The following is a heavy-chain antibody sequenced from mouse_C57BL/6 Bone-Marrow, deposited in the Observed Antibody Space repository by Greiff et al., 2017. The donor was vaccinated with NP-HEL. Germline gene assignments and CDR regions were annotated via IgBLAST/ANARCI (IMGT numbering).Heavy chain of an antibody. CDR3: AREGGLRRRTYAMDY. CDR2: INYDGSST. Sequence: EVQRVESEGGLVQPGSSMKLSCTASGFTFSDYYMAWVRQVPEKGLEWVANINYDGSSTYYLDSLKSRFIISRDNAKNILFLQMRSPKSEDTATYYCAREGGLRRRTYAMDYWGQGTSVTVSS. CDR1: GFTFSDYY. V-gene: IGHV5-16*01. J-gene: IGHJ4*01. D-gene: IGHD2-4*01.